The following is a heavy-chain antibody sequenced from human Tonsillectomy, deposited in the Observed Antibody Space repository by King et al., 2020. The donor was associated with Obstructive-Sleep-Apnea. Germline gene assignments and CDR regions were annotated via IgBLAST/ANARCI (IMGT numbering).Heavy chain of an antibody. J-gene: IGHJ6*02. CDR1: GYSISSGYY. CDR3: AREARGWLQSRIYGMDV. D-gene: IGHD5-24*01. CDR2: IYHSGRT. Sequence: QLQESGPGLVKPSDTLSLTCTVSGYSISSGYYWGWIRQSPGKGLEWSGSIYHSGRTYYNPSLKSRVTISKDTTKNQFSLNLSSVTAADTALYFCAREARGWLQSRIYGMDVWGQGTTVTVS. V-gene: IGHV4-38-2*02.